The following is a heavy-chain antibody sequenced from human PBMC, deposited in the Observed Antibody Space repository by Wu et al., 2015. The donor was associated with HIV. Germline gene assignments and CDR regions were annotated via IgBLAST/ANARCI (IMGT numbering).Heavy chain of an antibody. J-gene: IGHJ4*02. Sequence: QVQLVQSGAEVKKPGASVKVSCKASGYTFTGYHMYWVRQAPGQGLEWVGWINPNSGGTNYAQQFQGRVTMTRDTSISTAYMELSRLRSDDTAVYYCASHMYYYDSSGSPLDYWGQGTLVTVSS. CDR2: INPNSGGT. V-gene: IGHV1-2*02. D-gene: IGHD3-22*01. CDR3: ASHMYYYDSSGSPLDY. CDR1: GYTFTGYH.